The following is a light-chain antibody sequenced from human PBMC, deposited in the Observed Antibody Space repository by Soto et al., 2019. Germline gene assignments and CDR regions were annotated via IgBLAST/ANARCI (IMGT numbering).Light chain of an antibody. V-gene: IGKV3-11*01. CDR3: QQRGT. CDR2: DAS. J-gene: IGKJ1*01. CDR1: QSVSSY. Sequence: EFVLTQSPATLSLSPAERSPLSCRASQSVSSYLAWYQQKPGQAPRLLIYDASNRATGIPARFSGSGSGTDFTLTISSLEPEDFAVYYCQQRGTFGQGTKVDIK.